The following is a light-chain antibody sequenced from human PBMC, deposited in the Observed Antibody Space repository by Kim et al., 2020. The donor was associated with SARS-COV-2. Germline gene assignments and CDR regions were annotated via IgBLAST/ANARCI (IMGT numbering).Light chain of an antibody. CDR2: DVN. V-gene: IGLV2-14*03. CDR3: RSFTSSYTYV. Sequence: GQSITISGAGSSSDIGKYNYVSWYQQRPGDAPKLIIYDVNNRPSGASSRFSGSKSGNTASLTVSGLQAADEADYYCRSFTSSYTYVFGTGTKVTVL. J-gene: IGLJ1*01. CDR1: SSDIGKYNY.